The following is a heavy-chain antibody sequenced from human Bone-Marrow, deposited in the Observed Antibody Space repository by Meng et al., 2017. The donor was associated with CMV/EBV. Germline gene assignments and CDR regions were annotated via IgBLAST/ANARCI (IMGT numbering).Heavy chain of an antibody. J-gene: IGHJ6*02. CDR1: GYTFTSYG. Sequence: ASVKVSCKASGYTFTSYGISWVRQAPGQGLEWMGWISAYNGNTNYAQKLQGRVTMTTDTSTSTTYMELRSLRSDDTAVYYCAFGYLPYYYYGMDVWGQGTTVTVSS. CDR2: ISAYNGNT. CDR3: AFGYLPYYYYGMDV. D-gene: IGHD2-2*03. V-gene: IGHV1-18*01.